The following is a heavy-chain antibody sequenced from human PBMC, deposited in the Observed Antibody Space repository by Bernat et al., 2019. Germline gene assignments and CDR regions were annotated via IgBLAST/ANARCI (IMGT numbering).Heavy chain of an antibody. D-gene: IGHD2-15*01. CDR2: INAGDGNM. J-gene: IGHJ4*02. CDR1: GYTFTNYA. Sequence: QVQLVQSGAEVKKPGASVKVSCKASGYTFTNYAIHWVRQAPGQRLEWMGWINAGDGNMKYSQKFQGRVTITWDRSAGTAYMELSSLTSEDTGIYFCARGWAVVVSATYFDYWGQGTVVIVSS. V-gene: IGHV1-3*01. CDR3: ARGWAVVVSATYFDY.